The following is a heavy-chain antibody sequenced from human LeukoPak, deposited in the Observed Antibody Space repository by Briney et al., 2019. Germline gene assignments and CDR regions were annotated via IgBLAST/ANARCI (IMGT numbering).Heavy chain of an antibody. CDR2: INPNSGGT. Sequence: ASVKVSCKPSGYTFTAYYIHWVRQAPGQGLEWMGWINPNSGGTDYAQKFQGRVTMTRDTSISTVYMELSRLTYDDTAVYHCARGVGVDSLRRLDPWGQGTLVTVSS. CDR3: ARGVGVDSLRRLDP. J-gene: IGHJ5*02. V-gene: IGHV1-2*02. CDR1: GYTFTAYY. D-gene: IGHD3-22*01.